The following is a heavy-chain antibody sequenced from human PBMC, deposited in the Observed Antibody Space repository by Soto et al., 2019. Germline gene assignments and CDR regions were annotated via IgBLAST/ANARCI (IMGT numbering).Heavy chain of an antibody. CDR2: TTGGGGSK. CDR3: AKDHYYDSSGYYYYYYALDV. D-gene: IGHD3-22*01. CDR1: GFTFSTYA. Sequence: HPGGSLRLSCAASGFTFSTYAMSWVRQAPGKGLEWVSTTTGGGGSKYYADSVKGRFTISRDNSKNTLYLQMNSLRAEDTAVYYCAKDHYYDSSGYYYYYYALDVWGQGTSVTVSS. V-gene: IGHV3-23*01. J-gene: IGHJ6*02.